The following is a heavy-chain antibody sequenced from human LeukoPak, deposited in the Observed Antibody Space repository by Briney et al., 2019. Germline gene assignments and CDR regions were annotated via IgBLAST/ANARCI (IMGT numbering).Heavy chain of an antibody. CDR1: GFTFSSYA. V-gene: IGHV3-23*01. CDR2: ISDSIGST. D-gene: IGHD1-14*01. CDR3: ATVNRIAAPT. Sequence: QTGGSLRLSCAASGFTFSSYAMSWVRQAPGKGLEWVSGISDSIGSTYYADSVKGRFTISRDNSKNTLYLQMNSLRAEDTAVYYCATVNRIAAPTWGQGTLVTVSS. J-gene: IGHJ5*02.